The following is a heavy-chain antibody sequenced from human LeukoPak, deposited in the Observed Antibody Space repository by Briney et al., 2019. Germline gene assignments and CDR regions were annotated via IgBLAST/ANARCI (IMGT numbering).Heavy chain of an antibody. CDR3: ARHMGSTSLYDAFDI. Sequence: SETLSLTCTVSGGSISSSSYSWGWIRKPPGKGLEWIGSIYYSGSTYYNPSLKSRVTISVDTSKNQFSLKLSSVTAADTAVYYSARHMGSTSLYDAFDICGQGRLVTVSS. V-gene: IGHV4-39*01. J-gene: IGHJ3*02. D-gene: IGHD2-2*01. CDR1: GGSISSSSYS. CDR2: IYYSGST.